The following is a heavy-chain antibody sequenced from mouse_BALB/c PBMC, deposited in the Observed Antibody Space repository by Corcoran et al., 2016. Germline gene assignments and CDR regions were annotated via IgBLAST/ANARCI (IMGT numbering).Heavy chain of an antibody. J-gene: IGHJ3*01. Sequence: EVQLQQSGAELVKPGASVKLSCKTSGFNIKDTYMHWVKQRPEQGLEWIGRIDPANGNTKYDQKFQGKATITADTSSNTAYLQLSSLTSEDTAVDYCAPPTARATSLFAYWGQGTLVTVSA. D-gene: IGHD3-2*01. V-gene: IGHV14-3*02. CDR3: APPTARATSLFAY. CDR1: GFNIKDTY. CDR2: IDPANGNT.